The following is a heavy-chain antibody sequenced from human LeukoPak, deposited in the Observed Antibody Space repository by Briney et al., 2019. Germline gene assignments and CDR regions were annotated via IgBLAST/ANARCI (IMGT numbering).Heavy chain of an antibody. V-gene: IGHV4-59*01. CDR1: GGSISSYY. Sequence: SETLSLTCTVSGGSISSYYWSWIRQPPGKGLEWIGYIYYSGSTNYNPSLKSRVTISVDTSKNQFSLKLSSVTAADTTVYYCARIFYYDSSGYYSYYFDYWGQGTLVTVSS. J-gene: IGHJ4*02. CDR3: ARIFYYDSSGYYSYYFDY. D-gene: IGHD3-22*01. CDR2: IYYSGST.